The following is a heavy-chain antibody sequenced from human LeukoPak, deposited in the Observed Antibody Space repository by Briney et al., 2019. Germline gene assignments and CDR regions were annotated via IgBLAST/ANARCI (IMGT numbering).Heavy chain of an antibody. CDR2: ITGSGGGI. V-gene: IGHV3-23*01. D-gene: IGHD2-21*01. Sequence: GGSLRLSCAASTFTFSNHAMSWVRQGPGKGLEWVSGITGSGGGIFYADSVKGRFTISRDNSNNILYLQMKSLRDEDTAVYYCAKGQLSVIIRGGLDVWGQGTAVTVSS. J-gene: IGHJ6*02. CDR3: AKGQLSVIIRGGLDV. CDR1: TFTFSNHA.